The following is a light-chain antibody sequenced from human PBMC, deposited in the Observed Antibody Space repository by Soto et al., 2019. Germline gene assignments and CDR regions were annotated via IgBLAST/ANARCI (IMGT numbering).Light chain of an antibody. CDR2: GGS. CDR3: QQRSNWPSIT. CDR1: QSVSGSH. V-gene: IGKV3D-20*02. J-gene: IGKJ5*01. Sequence: EIVLTQSPDSLSLSPGEGATLSCRASQSVSGSHLAWYQQRPGQAPRLLIYGGSSRASDIPDRFSGSGSGTDFTLTISSLEPEDFAVYYCQQRSNWPSITFGQGTRLEI.